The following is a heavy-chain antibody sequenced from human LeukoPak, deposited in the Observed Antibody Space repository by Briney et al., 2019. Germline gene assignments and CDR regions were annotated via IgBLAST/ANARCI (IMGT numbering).Heavy chain of an antibody. CDR3: ATVSLGVVTAFDP. CDR2: IIPIFGTA. V-gene: IGHV1-69*05. J-gene: IGHJ5*02. CDR1: GGTFSSYA. Sequence: SAKVSCKASGGTFSSYAISWVRQAPGQGLEWMGGIIPIFGTANYAQKFQGRVTITTDESTSTAYMELSSLRSEDTAVYYCATVSLGVVTAFDPWGQGTLVTVSS. D-gene: IGHD3-3*01.